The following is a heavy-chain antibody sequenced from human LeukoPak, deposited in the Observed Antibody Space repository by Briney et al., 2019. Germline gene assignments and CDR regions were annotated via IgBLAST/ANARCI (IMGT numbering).Heavy chain of an antibody. J-gene: IGHJ6*04. V-gene: IGHV1-69*06. CDR3: ARDIVVVVAAHYYYYGMDV. CDR1: GGTFSSYA. Sequence: GSSVKVSCRASGGTFSSYAISWVRQAPGQGLEWMGGIIPIFGTANYAQKFQGRVTITADKSTSTAYMELSSLRSEDTAVYYCARDIVVVVAAHYYYYGMDVWGIGTTVTVSS. CDR2: IIPIFGTA. D-gene: IGHD2-15*01.